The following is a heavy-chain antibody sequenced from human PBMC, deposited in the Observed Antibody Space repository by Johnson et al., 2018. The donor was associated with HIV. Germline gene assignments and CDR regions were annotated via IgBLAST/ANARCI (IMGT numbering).Heavy chain of an antibody. V-gene: IGHV3-11*04. CDR3: VTRDPTHRPGVFDI. CDR2: ISSSGSTV. Sequence: QVQLVESGGGLVKPGGSLRLSCAASGFSFSDYYMSWIRQAPGKGPEWVSYISSSGSTVYYADSVKGRFTISRDNAKKSLYLQMNSLRAEDTAVYYCVTRDPTHRPGVFDIWGQGTMVTVSS. J-gene: IGHJ3*02. D-gene: IGHD1-14*01. CDR1: GFSFSDYY.